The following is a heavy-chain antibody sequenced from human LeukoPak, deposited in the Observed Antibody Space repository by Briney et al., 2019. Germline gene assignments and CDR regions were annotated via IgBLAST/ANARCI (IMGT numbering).Heavy chain of an antibody. J-gene: IGHJ4*02. Sequence: GGSLRLSCAASGFTFSSYSMNWVRQAPGKGLEWVSSISSSSSYIYYADSVKGRFTISRDNAKNTPYLQMNSLRAEDTAVYYCARAGPPHYYFDYWGQGTLVTVSS. CDR2: ISSSSSYI. CDR1: GFTFSSYS. V-gene: IGHV3-21*01. CDR3: ARAGPPHYYFDY.